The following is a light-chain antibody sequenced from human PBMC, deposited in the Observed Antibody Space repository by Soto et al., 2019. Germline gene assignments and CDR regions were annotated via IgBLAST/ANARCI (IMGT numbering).Light chain of an antibody. CDR1: QNLHSF. V-gene: IGKV3-11*01. J-gene: IGKJ5*01. CDR2: DGS. Sequence: EIVLTQSPATLSVSPWERVSRSCMASQNLHSFLNWYQQRPGQAPRPLIYDGSKRAAGVPDRISGDGSGTDYTLTISSLEPQDFAVYYCQQRTRWPMTFGQGTRLEIK. CDR3: QQRTRWPMT.